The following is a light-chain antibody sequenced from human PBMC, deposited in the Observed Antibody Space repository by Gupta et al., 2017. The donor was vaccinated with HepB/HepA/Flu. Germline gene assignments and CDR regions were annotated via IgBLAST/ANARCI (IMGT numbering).Light chain of an antibody. J-gene: IGKJ5*01. CDR1: QDINSY. Sequence: DIQLTQSPSFLSASVGDRVTITCRARQDINSYLIWYQQKPGKAPNLLIYTASTLQGGVPSRFSGSGYGTEFTLTISSRQPEDFANYYCQQGNSSPIPFGQGTRLDIK. V-gene: IGKV1-9*01. CDR2: TAS. CDR3: QQGNSSPIP.